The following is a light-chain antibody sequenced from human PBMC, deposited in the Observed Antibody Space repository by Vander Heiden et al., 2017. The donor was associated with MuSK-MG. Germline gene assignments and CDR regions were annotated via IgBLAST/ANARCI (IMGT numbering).Light chain of an antibody. CDR2: AAS. CDR3: QQCDSTPLT. V-gene: IGKV1-39*01. J-gene: IGKJ4*01. CDR1: QSINRN. Sequence: DIQMTQSPSSLSASVGDRVTITCRASQSINRNLNWYQQKPGKAPKVLIYAASSLRSGVPSRFSGSGSGTDFTLTISRLQPEDYATYYCQQCDSTPLTFGGGTKVEIK.